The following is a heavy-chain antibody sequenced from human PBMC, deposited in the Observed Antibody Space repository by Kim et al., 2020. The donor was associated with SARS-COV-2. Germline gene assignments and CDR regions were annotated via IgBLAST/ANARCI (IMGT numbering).Heavy chain of an antibody. CDR1: GYTLIELS. J-gene: IGHJ3*02. CDR3: ATWSSTVTNHDAFDI. D-gene: IGHD4-17*01. Sequence: ASVKVSCKVSGYTLIELSMHWVRQAPGKGLAWMGGFDPERGETIYAQKFQGRVTMAEDTSTDTAYMELSGLTSEDTAVYYCATWSSTVTNHDAFDIWGQG. V-gene: IGHV1-24*01. CDR2: FDPERGET.